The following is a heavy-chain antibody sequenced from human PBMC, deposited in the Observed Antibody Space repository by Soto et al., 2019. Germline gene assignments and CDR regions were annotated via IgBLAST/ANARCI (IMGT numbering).Heavy chain of an antibody. Sequence: SVKVSCKASGGTFSSYAISWVRQAPGQGLEWMGGIIPIFGTANYAQKFQGRVTITADESTSTAYMELSSLRSEDTAVYYCAREQYCSGGSCYRPNYYGMDVWGQGTTVTVSS. J-gene: IGHJ6*02. CDR3: AREQYCSGGSCYRPNYYGMDV. CDR2: IIPIFGTA. V-gene: IGHV1-69*13. CDR1: GGTFSSYA. D-gene: IGHD2-15*01.